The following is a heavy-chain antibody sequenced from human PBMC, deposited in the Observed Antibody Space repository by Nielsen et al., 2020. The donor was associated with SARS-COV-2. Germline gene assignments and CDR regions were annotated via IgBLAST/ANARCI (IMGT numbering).Heavy chain of an antibody. D-gene: IGHD3-9*01. J-gene: IGHJ3*02. CDR2: IYSGGST. V-gene: IGHV3-53*01. CDR3: ARDKVYYDIWTGYLGLYAFDI. Sequence: GGSLRLSCAASRFTVSSNYMSWVRQAPGKGLAWVSVIYSGGSTYYADSVKGRFTISRDNSKNTLYLQMNSLRAEDTAVYYCARDKVYYDIWTGYLGLYAFDIWGQGTMVTVSS. CDR1: RFTVSSNY.